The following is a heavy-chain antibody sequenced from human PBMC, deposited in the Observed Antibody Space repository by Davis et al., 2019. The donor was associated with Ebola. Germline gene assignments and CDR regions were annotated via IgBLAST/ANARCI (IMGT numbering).Heavy chain of an antibody. V-gene: IGHV5-51*01. CDR1: GYRFPNSW. Sequence: KVSCKGSGYRFPNSWIGWVRQMPGRGLEWVAVIFPGDSDTRYSPSFQGQVTISADKSIATAYLQWSSLKASDTAMYYCARGNGYRDYWGQGTLVTVSS. D-gene: IGHD5-18*01. CDR2: IFPGDSDT. CDR3: ARGNGYRDY. J-gene: IGHJ4*02.